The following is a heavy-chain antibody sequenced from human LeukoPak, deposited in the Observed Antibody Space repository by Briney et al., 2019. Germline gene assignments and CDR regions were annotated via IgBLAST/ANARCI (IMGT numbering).Heavy chain of an antibody. CDR1: GYSIANGYQ. Sequence: SETLSLTCTVSGYSIANGYQWAWIRQPPGKRLEWIGSIYQSGSTYDNLSLKSRLTMSVDTSKNQFSLKMRAVTAADTAIYYCARSEINDYMRFWGQGILVTVSS. V-gene: IGHV4-38-2*02. CDR2: IYQSGST. CDR3: ARSEINDYMRF. J-gene: IGHJ4*02. D-gene: IGHD4-11*01.